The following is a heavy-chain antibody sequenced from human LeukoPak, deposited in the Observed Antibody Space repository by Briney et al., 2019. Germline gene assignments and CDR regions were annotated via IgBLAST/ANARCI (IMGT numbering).Heavy chain of an antibody. Sequence: ASVKVSCKASGYTFTSYDINWVRQAAGQGLEGMGWMNPNSGNTGYAQKFQGRVTMTRNTSISTAYMELSSLRSEDTAVYYCATESGYSYAYEGGYWGQGTLVTVSS. D-gene: IGHD5-18*01. CDR2: MNPNSGNT. V-gene: IGHV1-8*01. CDR3: ATESGYSYAYEGGY. J-gene: IGHJ4*02. CDR1: GYTFTSYD.